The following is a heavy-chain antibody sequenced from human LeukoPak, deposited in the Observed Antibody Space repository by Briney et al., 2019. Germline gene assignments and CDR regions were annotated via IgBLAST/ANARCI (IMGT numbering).Heavy chain of an antibody. D-gene: IGHD2-15*01. CDR2: IRSKANSYAT. J-gene: IGHJ4*02. Sequence: GGSLRLSCAASGFTFSGSAMHWVRQASGKGLEWVGRIRSKANSYATAYAASVKGRFTISRDDSKNTAYLQMNSLRAEDTAVYHCARPRADSGGKYYFDYWGQGTLVTVSS. V-gene: IGHV3-73*01. CDR3: ARPRADSGGKYYFDY. CDR1: GFTFSGSA.